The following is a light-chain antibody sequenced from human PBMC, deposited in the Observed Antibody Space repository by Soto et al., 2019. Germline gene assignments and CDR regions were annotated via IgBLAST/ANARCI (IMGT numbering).Light chain of an antibody. CDR3: QQYGSSGT. J-gene: IGKJ1*01. V-gene: IGKV3-20*01. CDR1: QNVFTN. CDR2: GAS. Sequence: EIVMTQSPATLSVSPGERATLSCRASQNVFTNLAWYQQKPGQAPRLLIYGASSRATGIPDRFSGSGSGTDFTLTISRLEPEDFAVYYCQQYGSSGTFGQGTKVDNK.